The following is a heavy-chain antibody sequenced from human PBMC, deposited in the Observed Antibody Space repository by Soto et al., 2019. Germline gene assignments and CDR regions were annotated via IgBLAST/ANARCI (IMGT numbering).Heavy chain of an antibody. CDR2: INAGNGNT. CDR1: GYTFTSYA. V-gene: IGHV1-3*01. D-gene: IGHD3-3*01. J-gene: IGHJ6*02. Sequence: GASVKVSCKASGYTFTSYAMHWVHQAPGQRLEWMGWINAGNGNTKYSQKFQGRVTITRDTSASTAYMELSSLRSEDTAVYYCAREHDFWSGSSDYYYYGMDVWGQGTTVTVSS. CDR3: AREHDFWSGSSDYYYYGMDV.